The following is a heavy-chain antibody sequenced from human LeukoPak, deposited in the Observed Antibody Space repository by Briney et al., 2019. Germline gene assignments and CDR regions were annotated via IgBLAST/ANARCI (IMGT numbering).Heavy chain of an antibody. CDR2: ISSSSSYI. Sequence: GGSLRLSCADSGFTFSSYSMNWVRQAPGKGLEWVSSISSSSSYIYYADSVKGRFTISRDNAKNSLYLQMNSLRAEDTAVYYCAGCSGGSCYLDYWGQGTLVTVSS. CDR1: GFTFSSYS. CDR3: AGCSGGSCYLDY. V-gene: IGHV3-21*01. J-gene: IGHJ4*02. D-gene: IGHD2-15*01.